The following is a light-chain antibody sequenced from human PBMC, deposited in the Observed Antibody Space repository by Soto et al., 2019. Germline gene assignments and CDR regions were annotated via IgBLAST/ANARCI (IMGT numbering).Light chain of an antibody. CDR1: QSVSSN. CDR3: QQYNNWYT. CDR2: GAS. V-gene: IGKV3-15*01. J-gene: IGKJ2*01. Sequence: EVVMTQSPATLSVSPGERATLSCRASQSVSSNLAWYQQKPGQAPRLLIYGASTRAPGIPARFSGSGFGTEFTLAISSLQSEDFAVYYCQQYNNWYTFGQGTKLEIK.